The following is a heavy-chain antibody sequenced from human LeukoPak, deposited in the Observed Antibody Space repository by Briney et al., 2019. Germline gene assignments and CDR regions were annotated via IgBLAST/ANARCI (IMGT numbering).Heavy chain of an antibody. CDR2: ISWDGGST. CDR3: ARVGSYGRRGFDY. V-gene: IGHV3-43D*03. Sequence: GGSLRLSCAASGFTFDDYAMHWVRQAPGKGLEWVSLISWDGGSTCYADSVKGRFTISRDNSKNSLYLQMNSLRAEDTALYYCARVGSYGRRGFDYWGQGTLVTVSS. D-gene: IGHD5-18*01. CDR1: GFTFDDYA. J-gene: IGHJ4*02.